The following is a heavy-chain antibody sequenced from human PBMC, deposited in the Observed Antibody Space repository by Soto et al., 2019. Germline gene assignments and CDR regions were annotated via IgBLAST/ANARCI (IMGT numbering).Heavy chain of an antibody. D-gene: IGHD3-3*01. Sequence: QLQLQESGPGLVKPSETLSLTCTVSGGSISSSSYYWGWIRQPPGKGLEWIGSIYYSGSTYYNPSLKTPLTISGDTSRDSVTLRRSCVAAADTAVYYCATIFGGFDPWGQGTLVTVSS. CDR3: ATIFGGFDP. CDR2: IYYSGST. V-gene: IGHV4-39*01. CDR1: GGSISSSSYY. J-gene: IGHJ5*02.